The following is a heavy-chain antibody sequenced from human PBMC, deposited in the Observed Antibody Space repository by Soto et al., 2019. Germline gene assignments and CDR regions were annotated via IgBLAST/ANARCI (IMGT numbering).Heavy chain of an antibody. J-gene: IGHJ4*02. Sequence: DVQVLESGGDLVQPGVSLRLSCAASGFTFSNYAMTWVRQAPGKGLEWVSTMSGSGDSIYYADSVKGRFTISRDNAKNTRYLQMNSLRSDNWAVYYDATGRHMGYWGQGTLVIVSS. CDR3: ATGRHMGY. D-gene: IGHD2-21*01. CDR1: GFTFSNYA. V-gene: IGHV3-23*01. CDR2: MSGSGDSI.